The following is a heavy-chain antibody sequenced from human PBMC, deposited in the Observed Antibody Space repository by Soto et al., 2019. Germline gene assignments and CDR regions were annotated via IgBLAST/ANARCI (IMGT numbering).Heavy chain of an antibody. D-gene: IGHD4-17*01. CDR3: TRADLTVTLSVFDP. CDR1: GFIFSRYA. CDR2: ISDDGSTK. J-gene: IGHJ5*02. Sequence: ESGGGVVQLGRSLRLSCAASGFIFSRYAMHWVRQAPGKGLEWGALISDDGSTKYYADSVKGRFTISRDNSKNTLYLQMNSLSAEDTAVYYCTRADLTVTLSVFDPWGQGTLVTVSS. V-gene: IGHV3-30-3*01.